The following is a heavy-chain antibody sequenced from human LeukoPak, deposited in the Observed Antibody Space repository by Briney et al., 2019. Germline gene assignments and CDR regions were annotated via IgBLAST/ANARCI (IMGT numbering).Heavy chain of an antibody. Sequence: ASVKVSCTASGYTFTSYDVNWVRQATGQGLECMRWMNPNSGNTGYAQKLQGRVTMTRNTSISTAYMELSSLRSEDTAVYYCARGQYSSGWDDNAFDIWGQGTMVTVSS. CDR1: GYTFTSYD. CDR2: MNPNSGNT. D-gene: IGHD6-19*01. J-gene: IGHJ3*02. CDR3: ARGQYSSGWDDNAFDI. V-gene: IGHV1-8*01.